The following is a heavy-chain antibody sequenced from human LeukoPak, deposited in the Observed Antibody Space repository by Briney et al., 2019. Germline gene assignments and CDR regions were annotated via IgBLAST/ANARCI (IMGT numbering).Heavy chain of an antibody. Sequence: GGTLRLSCAASGFTFSSYGMHWVRQAPGKGLEGVAVICYDGTNKYYADSVKGRFTTSRDNSKNTLHLQMNSLRAEDTAVYYCATLEGYESTFDYWGQGTLVTVSS. CDR2: ICYDGTNK. J-gene: IGHJ4*02. D-gene: IGHD5-12*01. CDR1: GFTFSSYG. CDR3: ATLEGYESTFDY. V-gene: IGHV3-33*01.